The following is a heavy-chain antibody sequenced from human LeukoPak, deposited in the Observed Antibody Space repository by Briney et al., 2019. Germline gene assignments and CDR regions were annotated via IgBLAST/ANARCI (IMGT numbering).Heavy chain of an antibody. CDR3: AGAQTDIVVVVAATPFDY. Sequence: GASVKVSWKASGYTFTSYGVSWVRQAPGQGLEWMGWISAYNGNTNYAQKLQGRVTMTTDTSTSTAYMELRSLRSDDTAVYYCAGAQTDIVVVVAATPFDYWGQGTLVTVSS. CDR2: ISAYNGNT. CDR1: GYTFTSYG. J-gene: IGHJ4*02. V-gene: IGHV1-18*01. D-gene: IGHD2-15*01.